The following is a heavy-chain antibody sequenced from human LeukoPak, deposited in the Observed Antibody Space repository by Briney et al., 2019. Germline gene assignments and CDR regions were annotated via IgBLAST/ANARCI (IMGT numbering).Heavy chain of an antibody. CDR3: ARPVEMAAFDI. CDR2: IYSNGVT. Sequence: QPGGSLRLSCAASGFTVSNNYMIWVRQAPGKGLEWVSLIYSNGVTNYADSVKGRFTISRDNSKNTLYLQMNSLRAEDTAVYYCARPVEMAAFDIWGQGTMVTVSS. J-gene: IGHJ3*02. V-gene: IGHV3-66*02. D-gene: IGHD5-24*01. CDR1: GFTVSNNY.